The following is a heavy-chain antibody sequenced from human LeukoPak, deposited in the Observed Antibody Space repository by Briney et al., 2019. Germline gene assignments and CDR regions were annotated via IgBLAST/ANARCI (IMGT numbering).Heavy chain of an antibody. CDR2: IKQDGSEK. J-gene: IGHJ4*02. CDR1: GFTFSSYW. Sequence: PGGSLRLSCAASGFTFSSYWMHWVRQAPGKGLEWVATIKQDGSEKYYVDSVKGRFTISRDNAKNSLYLQMNSLRAEDTAVYYCARDKDSGGATGSILDYWGQGTLVTVCS. D-gene: IGHD1-26*01. V-gene: IGHV3-7*03. CDR3: ARDKDSGGATGSILDY.